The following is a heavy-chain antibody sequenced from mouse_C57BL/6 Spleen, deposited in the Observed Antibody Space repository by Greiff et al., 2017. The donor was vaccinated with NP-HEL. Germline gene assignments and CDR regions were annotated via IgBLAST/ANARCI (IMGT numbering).Heavy chain of an antibody. Sequence: EVQLQQSGPVLVKPGASVKMSCKASGYTFTDYYMNWVKQSHGKSLEWIGVINPYNGGTSYNQKFKGKATLTVDKSSSTAYMERNSLTSEDSAVYYCARETTVGAMDYWGQGTSVTVSS. CDR3: ARETTVGAMDY. J-gene: IGHJ4*01. D-gene: IGHD1-1*02. CDR2: INPYNGGT. CDR1: GYTFTDYY. V-gene: IGHV1-19*01.